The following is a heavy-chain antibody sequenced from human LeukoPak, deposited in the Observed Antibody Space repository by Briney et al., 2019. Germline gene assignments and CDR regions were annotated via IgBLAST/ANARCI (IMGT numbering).Heavy chain of an antibody. CDR2: IIPILGIA. CDR1: GGTFSSYT. J-gene: IGHJ3*02. Sequence: SVKVPCKASGGTFSSYTISWVRQAPGQGLEWMGRIIPILGIANYAQKFQGRVTITADKSTSTAYMELSSLRSEDTAVYYCASGWLQSHDAFDIWGQGTMVTVSS. V-gene: IGHV1-69*02. D-gene: IGHD5-24*01. CDR3: ASGWLQSHDAFDI.